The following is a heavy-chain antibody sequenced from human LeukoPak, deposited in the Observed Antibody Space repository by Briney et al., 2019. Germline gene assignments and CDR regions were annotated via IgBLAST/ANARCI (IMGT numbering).Heavy chain of an antibody. CDR1: GGSISSYY. Sequence: PSETLSLTCTVSGGSISSYYWSWIRQPPGKGLEWIGYIYYSGSTNYNPSLKSRVTISVDTSKNQFSLRLRSVTAADTAVYYCARHGGSGSFDYWGQGTLLTVSS. V-gene: IGHV4-59*08. D-gene: IGHD3-3*01. CDR3: ARHGGSGSFDY. CDR2: IYYSGST. J-gene: IGHJ4*02.